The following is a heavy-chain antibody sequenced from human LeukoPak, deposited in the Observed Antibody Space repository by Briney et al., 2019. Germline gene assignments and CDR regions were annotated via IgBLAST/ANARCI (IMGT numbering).Heavy chain of an antibody. CDR2: IKSKTDGGTT. J-gene: IGHJ4*02. CDR1: GFTFSNAW. CDR3: TTDLYYGDVFDY. Sequence: GSLRLSFAASGFTFSNAWMSWVRQAPGKGLEWVVRIKSKTDGGTTDYAAPVKGRFTISRDDAKNTLYMQMNSLKTEDTAVYYCTTDLYYGDVFDYWGQGTLVTVSS. D-gene: IGHD3-10*01. V-gene: IGHV3-15*01.